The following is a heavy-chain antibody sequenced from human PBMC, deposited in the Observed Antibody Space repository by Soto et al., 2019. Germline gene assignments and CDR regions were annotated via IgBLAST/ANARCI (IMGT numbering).Heavy chain of an antibody. V-gene: IGHV4-39*01. J-gene: IGHJ6*03. CDR1: GGSISRSTYN. Sequence: QLQLQESGPGLVKPSETLSLTCSVSGGSISRSTYNWGWIRQPPGKGLEWIGSFYYSGSTYYNPSLMIRVTISVDTSQNQYSLKLSSTTAADTAVYYYAQIPFVHYYSCMDVWGKGATVTVSS. CDR2: FYYSGST. CDR3: AQIPFVHYYSCMDV. D-gene: IGHD6-6*01.